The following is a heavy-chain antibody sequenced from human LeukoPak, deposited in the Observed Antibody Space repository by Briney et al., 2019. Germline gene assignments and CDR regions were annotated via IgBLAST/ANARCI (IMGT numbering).Heavy chain of an antibody. CDR3: AKARGYDSSGYRFDWYFDL. V-gene: IGHV3-23*01. Sequence: GGSLRLSCAASGFTFSSYAMSWVRQAPGKGLEWVSAISGSGGSTYYADSAKGRFTISRDNSKNTLYLQMNSLRAEDTAVYYCAKARGYDSSGYRFDWYFDLWGRGTLVTVSS. CDR2: ISGSGGST. CDR1: GFTFSSYA. J-gene: IGHJ2*01. D-gene: IGHD3-22*01.